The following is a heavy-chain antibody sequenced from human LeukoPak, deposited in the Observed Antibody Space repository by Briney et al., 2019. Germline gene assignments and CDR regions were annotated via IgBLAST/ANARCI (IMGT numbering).Heavy chain of an antibody. V-gene: IGHV1-24*01. D-gene: IGHD3-10*01. CDR3: ATDSAYGSGPLAFDI. CDR1: GFTLSSYA. Sequence: GGSLRLSCAASGFTLSSYAMHWVRQAPGKGLEWMGGFDPEDGETIYAQKFQGRVTMTEDTSTDTAYMELSSLRSEDTAVYYCATDSAYGSGPLAFDIWGQGTMVTVSS. CDR2: FDPEDGET. J-gene: IGHJ3*02.